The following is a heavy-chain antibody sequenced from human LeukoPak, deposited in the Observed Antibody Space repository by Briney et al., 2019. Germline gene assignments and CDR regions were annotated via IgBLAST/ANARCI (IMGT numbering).Heavy chain of an antibody. CDR2: MSYDGSNK. J-gene: IGHJ4*02. CDR3: AKDIRDSGGFAY. CDR1: GFTFSSYG. D-gene: IGHD3-10*01. V-gene: IGHV3-30*18. Sequence: GGSLRLSCAASGFTFSSYGMHWVRQAPGKGLEWVAVMSYDGSNKYYADSVKGRFTISRDNSKNTLYLQMNSLRAEDTAVYYCAKDIRDSGGFAYWGQGTLVTVSS.